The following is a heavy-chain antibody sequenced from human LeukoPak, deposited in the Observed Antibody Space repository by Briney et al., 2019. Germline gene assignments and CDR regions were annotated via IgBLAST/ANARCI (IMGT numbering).Heavy chain of an antibody. CDR2: IYYSGST. CDR3: ARDRLWVDFWYFDL. CDR1: GGSISSYY. J-gene: IGHJ2*01. D-gene: IGHD2-21*01. Sequence: SETLSLTCTVSGGSISSYYWSWIRQPPGKGLEWIGYIYYSGSTNYNPSLKSRVTISIDTSKNQFSLKLKSVTAADTAVYYCARDRLWVDFWYFDLWGRGTLVTVSS. V-gene: IGHV4-59*01.